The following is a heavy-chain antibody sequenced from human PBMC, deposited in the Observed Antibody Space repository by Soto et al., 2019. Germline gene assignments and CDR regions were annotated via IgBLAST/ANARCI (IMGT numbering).Heavy chain of an antibody. Sequence: ASVKVSCKASGYTFSNYGFTWVRQAPGQGLEWMGWISAYNGNTNYAQKFQGRVTMTTDTSTRTAYMELRSLRSDDTAAYYCARFMTYYYDSSGYYASDWGQ. CDR3: ARFMTYYYDSSGYYASD. CDR1: GYTFSNYG. CDR2: ISAYNGNT. V-gene: IGHV1-18*01. D-gene: IGHD3-22*01. J-gene: IGHJ4*01.